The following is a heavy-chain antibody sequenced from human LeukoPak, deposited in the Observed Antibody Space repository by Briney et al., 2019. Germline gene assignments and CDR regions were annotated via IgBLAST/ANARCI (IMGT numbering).Heavy chain of an antibody. D-gene: IGHD3-10*01. Sequence: PSETLSLTCTVSGGSISSSSYYWGWIRQPPGKGLEWIGSIYYSGSTYYNPSLKSRVTISVDTSKNQFSLKLSSVTAADTAVYYCARLAGSGSYSHFYYYYYMDVWGKGTTVTISS. V-gene: IGHV4-39*01. CDR3: ARLAGSGSYSHFYYYYYMDV. J-gene: IGHJ6*03. CDR1: GGSISSSSYY. CDR2: IYYSGST.